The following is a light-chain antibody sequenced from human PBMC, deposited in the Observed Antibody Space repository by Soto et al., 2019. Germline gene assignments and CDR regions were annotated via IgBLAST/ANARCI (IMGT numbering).Light chain of an antibody. CDR2: DAS. Sequence: AIQLTQSPSSLSASVGDRVTITCRASQGISSALAWYQQKPGKALKLLIYDASNLESGVPSRFSGSGSGTDFTLTISSLQPEDFATYYCQPVRYSSTFGPGTKVDFK. CDR3: QPVRYSST. V-gene: IGKV1-13*02. CDR1: QGISSA. J-gene: IGKJ3*01.